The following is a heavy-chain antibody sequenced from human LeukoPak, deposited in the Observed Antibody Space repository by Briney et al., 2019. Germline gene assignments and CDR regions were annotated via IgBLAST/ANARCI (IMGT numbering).Heavy chain of an antibody. Sequence: GGSLRLSCAASGFTFSSYWMSWVRQAPGKGLEWVANIKQDGSAKYYVDSVKGRFTISRDNAKNSLYLQIHSLRAEDTAVYYCARGHAAYETLPADYWGQGILVTVSS. CDR1: GFTFSSYW. CDR3: ARGHAAYETLPADY. CDR2: IKQDGSAK. D-gene: IGHD5-12*01. J-gene: IGHJ4*02. V-gene: IGHV3-7*03.